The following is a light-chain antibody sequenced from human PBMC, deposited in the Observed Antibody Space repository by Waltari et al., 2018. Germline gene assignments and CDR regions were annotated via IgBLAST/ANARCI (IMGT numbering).Light chain of an antibody. Sequence: SYELTQPPSVAVSPGQTARIPCSGDALPQQHANWYQQNAGQAPMLVIYKDSERPSGIPGRFSGSSSGTIVTLTISGVQAEDEADYYCQSADSSGAYRVFGGGTKLTVL. CDR2: KDS. CDR3: QSADSSGAYRV. V-gene: IGLV3-25*03. CDR1: ALPQQH. J-gene: IGLJ3*02.